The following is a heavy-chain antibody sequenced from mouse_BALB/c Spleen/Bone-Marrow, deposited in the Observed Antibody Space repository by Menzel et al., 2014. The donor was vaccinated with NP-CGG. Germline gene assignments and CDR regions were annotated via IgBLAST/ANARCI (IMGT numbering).Heavy chain of an antibody. V-gene: IGHV1-14*01. CDR2: INPYNDGT. CDR3: ARTPIYDGYYWLFDV. D-gene: IGHD2-3*01. J-gene: IGHJ1*01. Sequence: VQLQQSGPELVKPGASVKMSCKASGYTFXSYVMHWVKQKPGQGLEWIGYINPYNDGTKYNEKFKDKAALTSDKSSSTAYMELSSLTSEDSAVYYCARTPIYDGYYWLFDVWGAGTTVTVSS. CDR1: GYTFXSYV.